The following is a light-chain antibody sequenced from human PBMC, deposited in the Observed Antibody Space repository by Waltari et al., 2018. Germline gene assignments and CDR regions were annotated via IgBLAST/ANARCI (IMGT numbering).Light chain of an antibody. CDR2: DNN. CDR3: ATWDNSLRHVV. J-gene: IGLJ2*01. CDR1: NSNIGNNY. Sequence: QSVLTQPPSVSAAPGQTVTIPCSGSNSNIGNNYVCWYQQLPGTAPKLLIYDNNNRPSGVPVRFFGSKSGPSATLGITGLQTGDEADYYCATWDNSLRHVVFGGGTKLTVL. V-gene: IGLV1-51*01.